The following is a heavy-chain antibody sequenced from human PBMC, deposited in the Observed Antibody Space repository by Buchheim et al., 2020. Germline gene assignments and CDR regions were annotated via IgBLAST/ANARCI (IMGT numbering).Heavy chain of an antibody. D-gene: IGHD3-9*01. CDR1: GFTFSSYG. CDR3: ARDGVQYDILTGYSPKGKAFDY. J-gene: IGHJ4*02. CDR2: IWYDGNNK. V-gene: IGHV3-33*01. Sequence: QVQLVESGGGVVQPGRSLRLSCAASGFTFSSYGMHWVRQAPGTGLEWVAVIWYDGNNKYYADSVKGRFTISRDNSKNTLYLKMNSMRAEDTAVYYCARDGVQYDILTGYSPKGKAFDYWGQGTL.